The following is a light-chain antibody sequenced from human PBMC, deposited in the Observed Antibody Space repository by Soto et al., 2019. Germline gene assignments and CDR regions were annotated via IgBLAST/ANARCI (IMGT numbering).Light chain of an antibody. CDR2: AAS. V-gene: IGKV1-9*01. CDR3: QQLNSYPAIT. Sequence: DIQLTQYPSFLSASVGDRVTITCRASQGISSYLAWYQQKPGKAPKLLIYAASTLQSGVPSRFSGSGSGTEFTLTISSLQPEDFATYYCQQLNSYPAITFGQGTRLEIK. J-gene: IGKJ5*01. CDR1: QGISSY.